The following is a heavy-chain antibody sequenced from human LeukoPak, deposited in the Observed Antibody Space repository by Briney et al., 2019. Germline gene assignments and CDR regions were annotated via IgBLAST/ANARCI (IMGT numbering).Heavy chain of an antibody. CDR3: TTFPPRDAFDL. J-gene: IGHJ3*01. V-gene: IGHV3-53*01. CDR1: GFTVSSNY. D-gene: IGHD2-21*01. Sequence: GGSLRLSCAASGFTVSSNYMSWVRQAPGKGLEWVSVIYSGGSTYYADSVKGRFTISRDNSKNTLYLQMNSLRAEDTAVYYCTTFPPRDAFDLWGQGTMVTVSS. CDR2: IYSGGST.